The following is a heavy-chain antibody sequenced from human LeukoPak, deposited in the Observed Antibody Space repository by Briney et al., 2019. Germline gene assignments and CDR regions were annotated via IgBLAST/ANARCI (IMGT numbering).Heavy chain of an antibody. CDR1: GFTFSSHG. J-gene: IGHJ4*02. D-gene: IGHD1-26*01. CDR2: ISGSGGST. CDR3: AKDQRPIVGATTGVDY. V-gene: IGHV3-23*01. Sequence: GGSLRLSCAASGFTFSSHGMSWVRQAPGKGLEWVSAISGSGGSTYYADSVKGRFTISRDNSKNTLYLQMNSLRAEDTAVYYCAKDQRPIVGATTGVDYWGQGTLVTVSS.